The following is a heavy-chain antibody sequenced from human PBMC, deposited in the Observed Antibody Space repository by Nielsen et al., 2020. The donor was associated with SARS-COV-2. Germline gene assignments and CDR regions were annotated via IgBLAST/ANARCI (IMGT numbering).Heavy chain of an antibody. CDR2: IGGSGGST. Sequence: GESLKISCAASGFPLRNYAMTWVRQAPGKGLEWVSAIGGSGGSTFYADSVKGRFTISRDTSKNTLYLQMNSLRAEDTAVYYCAREGMTTVTSFRFFDYWGQGTVVTVSS. J-gene: IGHJ4*02. CDR1: GFPLRNYA. CDR3: AREGMTTVTSFRFFDY. V-gene: IGHV3-23*01. D-gene: IGHD4-11*01.